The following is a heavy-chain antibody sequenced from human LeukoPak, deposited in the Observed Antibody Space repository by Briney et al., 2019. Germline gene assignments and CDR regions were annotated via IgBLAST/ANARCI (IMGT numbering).Heavy chain of an antibody. V-gene: IGHV1-18*01. D-gene: IGHD3-22*01. Sequence: ASVEVSCKASGYTFTSYGISWVRQAPGQGLEWMGWISAYNGNTNYAQKFQGRVTMTTDTSTSTAYMELRSLRSDDTAVYYCARDHYYDSSGYRAPFDYWGQGTLVTVSS. CDR1: GYTFTSYG. CDR2: ISAYNGNT. CDR3: ARDHYYDSSGYRAPFDY. J-gene: IGHJ4*02.